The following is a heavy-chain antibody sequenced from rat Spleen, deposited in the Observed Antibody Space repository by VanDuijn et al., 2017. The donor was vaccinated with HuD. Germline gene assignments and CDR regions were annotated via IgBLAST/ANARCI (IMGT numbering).Heavy chain of an antibody. CDR1: EFTFSDYN. V-gene: IGHV5-7*01. J-gene: IGHJ3*01. CDR2: ITYDGSST. CDR3: ARPSYGYPFAY. D-gene: IGHD1-7*01. Sequence: EVQLVESGGGLVQPGRSMKLSCAASEFTFSDYNMAWVRQAPKKGLEWVATITYDGSSTYYRDSVKGRFTISRDNANSTLYLQMDSLRSEDTATYYCARPSYGYPFAYWGQGTLVTVSS.